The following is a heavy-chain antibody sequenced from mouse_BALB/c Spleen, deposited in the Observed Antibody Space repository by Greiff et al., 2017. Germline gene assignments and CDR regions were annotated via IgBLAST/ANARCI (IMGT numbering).Heavy chain of an antibody. J-gene: IGHJ2*01. V-gene: IGHV3-8*02. CDR1: GDSITSGY. Sequence: EVKVVESGPSLVKPSQTLSLTCSVTGDSITSGYWNWIRKFPGNKLEYMGYISYSGSTYYNPSLKSRISITRDTSKNQYYLQLNSVTTEDTATYYCARNYGSKGYFDYWGQGTTLTVSS. CDR2: ISYSGST. CDR3: ARNYGSKGYFDY. D-gene: IGHD1-1*01.